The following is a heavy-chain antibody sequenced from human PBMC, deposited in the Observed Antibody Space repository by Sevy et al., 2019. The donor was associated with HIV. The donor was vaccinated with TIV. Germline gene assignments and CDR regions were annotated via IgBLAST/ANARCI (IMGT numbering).Heavy chain of an antibody. D-gene: IGHD2-2*01. V-gene: IGHV1-18*01. CDR1: GYTFTSYG. CDR2: ISAYNGNT. Sequence: ASVKVSCKASGYTFTSYGISWVRQAPGQGLEWMGWISAYNGNTNYSQKLQGRVTMTTDTSTSTAYMELRSLRSDDTAVYYCARVEGCSSTSCSGYWGQGTLVTVSS. J-gene: IGHJ4*02. CDR3: ARVEGCSSTSCSGY.